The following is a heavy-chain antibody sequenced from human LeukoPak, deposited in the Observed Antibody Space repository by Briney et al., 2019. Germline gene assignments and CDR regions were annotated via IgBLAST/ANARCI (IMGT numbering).Heavy chain of an antibody. D-gene: IGHD2-15*01. V-gene: IGHV4-31*01. Sequence: SETLSLTCTVSGGSISSGGYYWSWIRQHPGKGLEWIGYIYYSGSTYYNPSLKSPVTISVDTSKDQFSLKLSSVTAADTAVYYCAGDPGGNWLDYWGQGTLVTVSS. CDR1: GGSISSGGYY. CDR2: IYYSGST. CDR3: AGDPGGNWLDY. J-gene: IGHJ5*01.